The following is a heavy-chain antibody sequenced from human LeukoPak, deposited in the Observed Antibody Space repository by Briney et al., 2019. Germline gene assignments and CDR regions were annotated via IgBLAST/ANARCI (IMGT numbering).Heavy chain of an antibody. V-gene: IGHV1-2*02. Sequence: ASVKVSCKASGYTLTDYYLHWVRQAPGQGLKWMGWINPNNGATDYAQSFQARVTMTRDTSIGSGYMELTGLESDDTAVYYCARGRRILGGPENAGDFFDYWGQGSLVTVSS. CDR3: ARGRRILGGPENAGDFFDY. J-gene: IGHJ4*01. CDR1: GYTLTDYY. CDR2: INPNNGAT. D-gene: IGHD3-16*01.